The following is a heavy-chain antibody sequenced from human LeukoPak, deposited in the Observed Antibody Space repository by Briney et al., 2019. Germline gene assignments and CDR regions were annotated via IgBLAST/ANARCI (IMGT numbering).Heavy chain of an antibody. Sequence: SETLSLTCAVYGGSFSGYYWSWIRQPPGKGLEWIGEINHSGSTNYNPSLKSRVTISVDTSKNQFSLKLSSVTAADTAVYYCARSPQTYDYVWGSYRSTNWFDPRGQGTLVTVSS. CDR2: INHSGST. V-gene: IGHV4-34*01. CDR3: ARSPQTYDYVWGSYRSTNWFDP. D-gene: IGHD3-16*02. CDR1: GGSFSGYY. J-gene: IGHJ5*02.